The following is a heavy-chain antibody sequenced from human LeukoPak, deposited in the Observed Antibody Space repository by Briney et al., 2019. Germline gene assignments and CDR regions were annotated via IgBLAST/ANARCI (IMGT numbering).Heavy chain of an antibody. CDR2: IYSSGST. CDR3: AKEGGGTGSEFDS. V-gene: IGHV4-4*07. CDR1: GASISNYY. J-gene: IGHJ4*02. D-gene: IGHD3-10*01. Sequence: PSETLSLTCNISGASISNYYWNWIRQPAGKGLEWMGRIYSSGSTDYKPSLKSRVTMSVDTSKNQFYLKLSSVTAADTAVYYCAKEGGGTGSEFDSWGQGTLVIVSS.